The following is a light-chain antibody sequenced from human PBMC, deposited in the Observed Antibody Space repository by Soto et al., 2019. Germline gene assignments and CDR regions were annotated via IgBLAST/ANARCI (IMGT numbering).Light chain of an antibody. Sequence: DIAMTHSPGTLFASARYRSTLSFRAGQSVSSNLAWYQQKPGQAPRLLIYGASTRATGIPARFTGSGSGTEFTLTISSLQFEDSAVYYCQQYNKWWKFGEGTKVEI. CDR1: QSVSSN. V-gene: IGKV3-15*01. CDR3: QQYNKWWK. CDR2: GAS. J-gene: IGKJ4*02.